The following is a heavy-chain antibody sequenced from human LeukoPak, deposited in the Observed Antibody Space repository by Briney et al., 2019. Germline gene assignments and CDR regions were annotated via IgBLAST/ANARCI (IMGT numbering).Heavy chain of an antibody. D-gene: IGHD3-22*01. CDR2: ISNSGST. CDR1: GGYVNRGTFF. J-gene: IGHJ4*02. Sequence: PSETLSLTCAVSGGYVNRGTFFWTWIRKPPGKGLEWIGYISNSGSTNYHPSLKSRVTISSDTSKTQITLKLTSVTAADTAVYYCARSPSGYRFDSWGQGTLVTVSS. CDR3: ARSPSGYRFDS. V-gene: IGHV4-61*01.